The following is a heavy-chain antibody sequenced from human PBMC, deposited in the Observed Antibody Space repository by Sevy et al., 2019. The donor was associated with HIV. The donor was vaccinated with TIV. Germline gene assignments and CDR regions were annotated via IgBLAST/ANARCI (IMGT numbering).Heavy chain of an antibody. CDR1: GYTFTSYG. D-gene: IGHD3-16*02. CDR2: ISAYNGNT. V-gene: IGHV1-18*04. Sequence: ASVKVSCKASGYTFTSYGICWVRQAPGQGLEWMGWISAYNGNTNYAQKLQGRVTMTTDTSTSTAYMELRSLRSDDTAVYYCARVSTFGGVIANYYFDYWGQGTLVTVSS. CDR3: ARVSTFGGVIANYYFDY. J-gene: IGHJ4*02.